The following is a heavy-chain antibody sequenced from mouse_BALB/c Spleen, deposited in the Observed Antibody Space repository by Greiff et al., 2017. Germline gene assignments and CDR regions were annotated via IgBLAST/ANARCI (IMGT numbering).Heavy chain of an antibody. CDR1: GYTFTSYW. CDR3: TRLGPRHAMDY. V-gene: IGHV1S22*01. Sequence: LQQPGSELVRPGASVKLSCKASGYTFTSYWMHWVKQRPGQGLEWIGNIYPGSGSTNYDEKFKSKATPTVDTSSSTAYMQLSSLTSEDSAVYYCTRLGPRHAMDYWGQGTSVTVSS. D-gene: IGHD3-2*02. J-gene: IGHJ4*01. CDR2: IYPGSGST.